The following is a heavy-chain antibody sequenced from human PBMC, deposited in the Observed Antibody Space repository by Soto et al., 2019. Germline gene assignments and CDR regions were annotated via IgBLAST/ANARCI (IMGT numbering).Heavy chain of an antibody. CDR3: AHTGLFEVYYGMDV. CDR1: GFSLSTSGVG. D-gene: IGHD3-10*02. Sequence: QITLKESGPPLVKPTQTLTLTCTFSGFSLSTSGVGVGWIRQPPGKALEWLALIYWDDDKRYSPSLKSRLTHPTDTSKSQVVLTMTNMDPVDTATYYCAHTGLFEVYYGMDVWGQGTTVTVSS. J-gene: IGHJ6*02. CDR2: IYWDDDK. V-gene: IGHV2-5*02.